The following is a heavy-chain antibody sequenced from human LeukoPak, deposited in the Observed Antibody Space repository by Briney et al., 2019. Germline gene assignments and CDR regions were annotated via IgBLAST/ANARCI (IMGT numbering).Heavy chain of an antibody. CDR2: IYYSGSA. D-gene: IGHD3-22*01. J-gene: IGHJ5*02. CDR1: GGSISNSY. Sequence: PSETLSLTCTVSGGSISNSYWSWVRQPPGKGREWIGYIYYSGSAYYNPSLKSRVTMSVDTSKNQFSLRLSSVTSADTAVYFCAREHFNFYDSSGFLIWFDPWGQGTLVTVSS. V-gene: IGHV4-59*01. CDR3: AREHFNFYDSSGFLIWFDP.